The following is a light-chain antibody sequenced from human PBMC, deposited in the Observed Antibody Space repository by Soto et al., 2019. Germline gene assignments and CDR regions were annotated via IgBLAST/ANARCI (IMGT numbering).Light chain of an antibody. Sequence: CALTQPASVSGSAGQSITISCPGTSSDVGGYNYVSWYQHHPGKAPKLIIYDVSNRPSGVSNRFSGSKSGNTASLTISELQPEDEADYYCSSYTTSNTRQIVFGTGTKVTVL. CDR1: SSDVGGYNY. J-gene: IGLJ1*01. CDR3: SSYTTSNTRQIV. V-gene: IGLV2-14*03. CDR2: DVS.